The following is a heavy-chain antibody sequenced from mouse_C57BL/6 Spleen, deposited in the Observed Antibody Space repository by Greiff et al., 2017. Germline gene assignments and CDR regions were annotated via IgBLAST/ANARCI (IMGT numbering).Heavy chain of an antibody. CDR2: IWGGGST. CDR1: GFSLTSSG. D-gene: IGHD4-1*01. V-gene: IGHV2-9*01. Sequence: VKLMESGPGLVAPSQSLSITCTVSGFSLTSSGVDWVRQPPGKGLEWLGVIWGGGSTNYNSALMSRLSISKDNSKSQVFLKMNSLQTDDTAMYDCATLNWGDAWFAYWGQGTLVTVSA. CDR3: ATLNWGDAWFAY. J-gene: IGHJ3*01.